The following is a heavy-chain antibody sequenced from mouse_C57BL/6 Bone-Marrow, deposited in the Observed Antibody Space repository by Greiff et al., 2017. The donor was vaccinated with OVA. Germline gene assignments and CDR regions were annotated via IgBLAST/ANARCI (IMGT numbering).Heavy chain of an antibody. CDR3: ARYSIDYYGSRYYFDY. D-gene: IGHD1-1*01. CDR2: IYPRRGNT. V-gene: IGHV1-81*01. Sequence: VKLVESGAELARPGASVKLSCKASGYTFTSYGISWVKQRTGQGLEWIGEIYPRRGNTYYNEKFKGKATLTADKSSSTAYMELRSLTSEDSAVYFCARYSIDYYGSRYYFDYWGQGTTLTVSS. J-gene: IGHJ2*01. CDR1: GYTFTSYG.